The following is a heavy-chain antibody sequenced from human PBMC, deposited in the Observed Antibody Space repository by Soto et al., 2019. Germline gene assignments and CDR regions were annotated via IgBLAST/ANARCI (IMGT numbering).Heavy chain of an antibody. J-gene: IGHJ5*02. Sequence: NPXATLSLTCTVSGSSIIGYYWPWIRQSPERGLEWIGYIHYSGSANYNPSLNSRLTMSVDRSKSQFSMKLASVTAADTAVYYCARGVACSGLNWFDPWGQRTLVTVSS. CDR2: IHYSGSA. D-gene: IGHD6-19*01. CDR1: GSSIIGYY. CDR3: ARGVACSGLNWFDP. V-gene: IGHV4-59*12.